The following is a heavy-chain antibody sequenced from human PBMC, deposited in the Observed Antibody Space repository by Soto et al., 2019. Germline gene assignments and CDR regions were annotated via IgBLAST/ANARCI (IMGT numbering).Heavy chain of an antibody. J-gene: IGHJ4*02. V-gene: IGHV3-23*01. CDR3: AKRATTVPTPGNYFDC. CDR1: GFSFSDYS. CDR2: LTSRGTT. D-gene: IGHD2-15*01. Sequence: EVQLLESGGGLVQPGGSLRLSCAASGFSFSDYSMTWVRQAPGRGLEWVSTLTSRGTTFYADSVKGRFTISRDNSKNTLSLQMHNLRTEDTALYYCAKRATTVPTPGNYFDCWGQGTLVTVSS.